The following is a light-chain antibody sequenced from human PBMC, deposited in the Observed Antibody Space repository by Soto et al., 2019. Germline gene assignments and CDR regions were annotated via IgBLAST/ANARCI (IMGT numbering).Light chain of an antibody. V-gene: IGKV1-39*01. CDR2: AAS. CDR1: QSISSY. Sequence: DIQMTQSPSSLSASVGDSVTITCRASQSISSYLNWYQQRPGKAPNLLIYAASSLQSGVPSRFSGSGSGTDFTLTISSLQPEDFATYYCQQSYSTPTFDQGTKVEIK. CDR3: QQSYSTPT. J-gene: IGKJ1*01.